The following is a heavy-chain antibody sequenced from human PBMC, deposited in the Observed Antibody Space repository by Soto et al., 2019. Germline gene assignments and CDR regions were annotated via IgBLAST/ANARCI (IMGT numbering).Heavy chain of an antibody. J-gene: IGHJ5*02. D-gene: IGHD3-10*01. Sequence: EVQLLESGGGLVQPGGSLRLSCAASGFTFSSYAMSWVRQAPGKGLEWVSAISGSGGSTYYADSVKGRFTISRDNSKNTLYLQMNSLRAEDTDVYYCARNVYYYGSVPFDPWGQGTLVTVSS. CDR3: ARNVYYYGSVPFDP. V-gene: IGHV3-23*01. CDR1: GFTFSSYA. CDR2: ISGSGGST.